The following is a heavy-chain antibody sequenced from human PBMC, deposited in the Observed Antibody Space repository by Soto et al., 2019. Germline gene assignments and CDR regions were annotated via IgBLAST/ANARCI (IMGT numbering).Heavy chain of an antibody. V-gene: IGHV3-74*01. CDR1: GFTFRYYW. CDR2: INNDGSDT. Sequence: EVHLVESGGGLVQPGGSLRLSCAASGFTFRYYWLHWVRQVPGRGPVWVSGINNDGSDTFYADFVEGRFTISRDNAKNTVYLRIDSLRADDTAIYYCGSLFEFWGQGTLVNVPS. J-gene: IGHJ4*02. CDR3: GSLFEF.